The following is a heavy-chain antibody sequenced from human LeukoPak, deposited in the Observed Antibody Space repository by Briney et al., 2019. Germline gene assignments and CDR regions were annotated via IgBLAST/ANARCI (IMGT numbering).Heavy chain of an antibody. Sequence: SVKVSCKASGGTFSSYAISWVRQAPGQGLEWMGGIIPIFGTANYAQKFQGRVTITADESTSTAYMELSSLRSEDTAVYYCARVVRFGELFENYFDYWGQGTPVTVSS. CDR1: GGTFSSYA. V-gene: IGHV1-69*13. CDR2: IIPIFGTA. CDR3: ARVVRFGELFENYFDY. D-gene: IGHD3-10*01. J-gene: IGHJ4*02.